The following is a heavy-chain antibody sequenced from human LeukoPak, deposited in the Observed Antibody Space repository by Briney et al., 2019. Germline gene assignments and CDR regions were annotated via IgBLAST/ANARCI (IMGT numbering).Heavy chain of an antibody. CDR2: IRYDGSNK. V-gene: IGHV3-30*02. CDR3: AKRAVLTTFQSSLANYYYYMDV. J-gene: IGHJ6*03. CDR1: GFSFSDYG. D-gene: IGHD1-1*01. Sequence: GGSLRLSCAASGFSFSDYGMHWVRQAPGKGLEWVTFIRYDGSNKYYADSVKVRFTISRDNSKNTLYLQMNSLRAEDTAVYYCAKRAVLTTFQSSLANYYYYMDVWGKGTTVTVSS.